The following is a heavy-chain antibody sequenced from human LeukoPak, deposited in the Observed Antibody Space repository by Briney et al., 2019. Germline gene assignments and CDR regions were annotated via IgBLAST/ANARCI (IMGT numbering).Heavy chain of an antibody. CDR2: INQSGST. CDR3: ARVLGEGPQGSSLRDFES. J-gene: IGHJ4*02. D-gene: IGHD6-13*01. Sequence: SETLCLTCAVYGGSLSGYYWSGIRQPPGKGLEWMGEINQSGSTNLKPSLKSRVTISVDTSKKQFSVTLSCVTAADAAVFYCARVLGEGPQGSSLRDFESWGPGTLGT. V-gene: IGHV4-34*01. CDR1: GGSLSGYY.